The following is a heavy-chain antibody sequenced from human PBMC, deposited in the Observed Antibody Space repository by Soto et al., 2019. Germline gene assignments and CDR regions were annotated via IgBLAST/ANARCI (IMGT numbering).Heavy chain of an antibody. Sequence: QEHLVESGGGVVQPGRSLRLSCAASRFNFNIYAMHWVRQAPSKGLEWVALISKDGSTKYYADSVKGRFTISRENDKNTLFLQMDSLRPDDTAVYYCARVTKEKWLVKWFDPWGQGTLVTVSS. V-gene: IGHV3-30-3*01. CDR2: ISKDGSTK. J-gene: IGHJ5*02. D-gene: IGHD6-19*01. CDR3: ARVTKEKWLVKWFDP. CDR1: RFNFNIYA.